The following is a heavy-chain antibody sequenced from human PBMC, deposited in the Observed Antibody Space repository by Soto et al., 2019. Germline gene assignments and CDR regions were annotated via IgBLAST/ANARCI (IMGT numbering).Heavy chain of an antibody. CDR1: GFTFSSYL. CDR3: ARVTTLGWSYWDY. D-gene: IGHD6-19*01. CDR2: INSDGSIA. J-gene: IGHJ4*02. Sequence: PGGSLRLSCAASGFTFSSYLMHWVRQAPGRGLVWVSLINSDGSIASYADSVRGRFTISRDDAKNTVYLQMNSLRAEDTAVYYCARVTTLGWSYWDYWGPGTLVTVYS. V-gene: IGHV3-74*01.